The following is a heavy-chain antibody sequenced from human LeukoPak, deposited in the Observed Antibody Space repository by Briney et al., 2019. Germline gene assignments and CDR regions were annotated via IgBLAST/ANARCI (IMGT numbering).Heavy chain of an antibody. CDR2: ISAYNDNT. D-gene: IGHD1-26*01. CDR1: GYTFTSYG. V-gene: IGHV1-18*01. CDR3: ARDGSYFDY. Sequence: EASVKVSCKASGYTFTSYGISWVRQAPGQGLEWMGLISAYNDNTRYTQKFQGRVTMTTDTSTSTAYMELRSLRSDDTAVYYCARDGSYFDYWGQGTLVTVSS. J-gene: IGHJ4*02.